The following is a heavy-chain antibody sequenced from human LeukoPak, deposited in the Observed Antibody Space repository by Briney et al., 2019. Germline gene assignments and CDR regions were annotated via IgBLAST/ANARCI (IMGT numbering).Heavy chain of an antibody. D-gene: IGHD6-13*01. Sequence: PGGSLRLSCAASGFTFSSYAMSWVRQAPGKGLEWVSAISGSGGSTYYADSVKGRFTISRDNSKNTLYLQMNSLRAEDTAVYYCAKGVSNIAVAGPADAFDIWGQGTMVTVSS. CDR2: ISGSGGST. V-gene: IGHV3-23*01. CDR3: AKGVSNIAVAGPADAFDI. J-gene: IGHJ3*02. CDR1: GFTFSSYA.